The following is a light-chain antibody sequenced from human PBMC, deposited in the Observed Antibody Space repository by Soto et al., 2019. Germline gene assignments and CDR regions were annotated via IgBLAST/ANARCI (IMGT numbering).Light chain of an antibody. V-gene: IGKV1-39*01. CDR3: HQYDTVPYD. CDR1: QSISSY. Sequence: GDRVTITCRASQSISSYLNWYQQKPGKAPKLLIYAASSLQSGVPSRFSGSGSGTEFTFTITSLQPEDIATYYCHQYDTVPYDFGPGTKVDL. J-gene: IGKJ3*01. CDR2: AAS.